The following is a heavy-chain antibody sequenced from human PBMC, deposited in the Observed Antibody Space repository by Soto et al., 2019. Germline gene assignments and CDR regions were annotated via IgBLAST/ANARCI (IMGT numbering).Heavy chain of an antibody. Sequence: QVQLVESGGGVVQPGRSLRLSCAASEFTFSAYGMYWVRQAPGKGLEWVAVIWYDGTNKYYEESVKGRFTISRDNSKNMLYLQMNSLRVEDTAVYYCARDRNHYGSGSSAIDYWGQGTLVTVSS. CDR2: IWYDGTNK. V-gene: IGHV3-33*08. J-gene: IGHJ4*02. CDR3: ARDRNHYGSGSSAIDY. CDR1: EFTFSAYG. D-gene: IGHD3-10*01.